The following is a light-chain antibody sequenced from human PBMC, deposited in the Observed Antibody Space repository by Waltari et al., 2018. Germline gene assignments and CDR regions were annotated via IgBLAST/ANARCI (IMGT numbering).Light chain of an antibody. CDR1: QAIRYD. Sequence: AIQMTQSPSSLYASVGDRVTITCRASQAIRYDLGWYQQKPGKAPKLLIHAASSLQSGVPSRFSGSGSGTNFTLTISSLQPEDFATYYCRQDYTYPFTFGPGTKVDIK. CDR3: RQDYTYPFT. V-gene: IGKV1-6*02. J-gene: IGKJ3*01. CDR2: AAS.